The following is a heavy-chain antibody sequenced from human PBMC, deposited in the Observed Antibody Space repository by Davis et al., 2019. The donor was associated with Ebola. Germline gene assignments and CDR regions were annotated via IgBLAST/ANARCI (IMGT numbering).Heavy chain of an antibody. CDR3: ARHYGGGSGGLD. J-gene: IGHJ4*02. Sequence: AASVKVSCKASGYRFTSSDISWVRQAPGQGLEWMGWVNTNTGNPVYAQGFTRRFVLSSDTSVSTAYLQISGLKSEDTALYFCARHYGGGSGGLDWGQGTLVTVSS. V-gene: IGHV7-4-1*02. D-gene: IGHD4-23*01. CDR2: VNTNTGNP. CDR1: GYRFTSSD.